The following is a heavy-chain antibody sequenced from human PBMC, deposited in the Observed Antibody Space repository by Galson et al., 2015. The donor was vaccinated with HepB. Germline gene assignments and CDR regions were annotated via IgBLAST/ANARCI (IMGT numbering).Heavy chain of an antibody. CDR3: ARDYASSWYFNHYYGMDV. CDR2: ISYDGSNK. CDR1: GFTFSSYA. Sequence: SLRLSCAASGFTFSSYAMHWVRQAPGKGLEWVAVISYDGSNKYYADSVKGRFTISRDNSKNTLHLQMNSLRAEDTAVYYCARDYASSWYFNHYYGMDVWGQGTTVTVSS. D-gene: IGHD6-13*01. J-gene: IGHJ6*02. V-gene: IGHV3-30*04.